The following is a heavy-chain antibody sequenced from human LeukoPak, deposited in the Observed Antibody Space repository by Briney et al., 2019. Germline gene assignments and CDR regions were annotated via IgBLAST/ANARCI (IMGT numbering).Heavy chain of an antibody. V-gene: IGHV3-23*01. CDR2: ISGSGGST. CDR1: GFTFTNYA. Sequence: QSGGSLRLSCAASGFTFTNYAMNWVRQAPGKGLEWVSAISGSGGSTYYADSVKGRFTISRDNSKNTLYLQMNSLRAEDTAVYYCAKLPPKYYFDYWGQGTLVTVSS. CDR3: AKLPPKYYFDY. J-gene: IGHJ4*02.